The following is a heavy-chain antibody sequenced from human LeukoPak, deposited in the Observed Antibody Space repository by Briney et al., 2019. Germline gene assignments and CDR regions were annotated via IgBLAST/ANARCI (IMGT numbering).Heavy chain of an antibody. CDR2: IYYIGST. CDR1: GGSISGYY. V-gene: IGHV4-59*01. D-gene: IGHD3-16*01. CDR3: ARVVGGVGLDY. Sequence: SETLSLTCTVSGGSISGYYWTWIRQPPGEALEYIGCIYYIGSTNYNPSLNSRVTISVDTSKNQFALKLSSVTAADTAVYYCARVVGGVGLDYWGQGTLVTVS. J-gene: IGHJ4*02.